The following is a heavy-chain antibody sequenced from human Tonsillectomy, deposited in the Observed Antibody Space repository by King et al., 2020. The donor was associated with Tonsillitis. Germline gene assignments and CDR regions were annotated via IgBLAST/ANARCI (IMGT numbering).Heavy chain of an antibody. CDR3: ARDTGIAVPGYFDY. Sequence: QLVQSGAEVKKPGASVKVSCKASGYTFTSYGVNWVRQAPGQGLEWMGWVSGYNGNTNYAQKLQGRVTMTTDTSTSTAYMELRSLRSDDTAVYYCARDTGIAVPGYFDYWGQGPLVTVSS. CDR2: VSGYNGNT. D-gene: IGHD6-19*01. CDR1: GYTFTSYG. V-gene: IGHV1-18*04. J-gene: IGHJ4*02.